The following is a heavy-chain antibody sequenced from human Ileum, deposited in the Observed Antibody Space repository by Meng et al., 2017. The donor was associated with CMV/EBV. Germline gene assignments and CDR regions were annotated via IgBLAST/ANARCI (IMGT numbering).Heavy chain of an antibody. CDR3: ARGPGGFGDFNFDY. V-gene: IGHV4-4*07. J-gene: IGHJ4*02. CDR1: GDSITSFY. CDR2: IYHSGST. Sequence: QGQLQESGPGLVKPSETLSLTCTVSGDSITSFYWSWIRQPAGKALEWIGRIYHSGSTNYNPSLKSRVTLSVDTSKNQFSMRLTSVTAADTAVYYCARGPGGFGDFNFDYWGQGTLVTVSS. D-gene: IGHD3-16*01.